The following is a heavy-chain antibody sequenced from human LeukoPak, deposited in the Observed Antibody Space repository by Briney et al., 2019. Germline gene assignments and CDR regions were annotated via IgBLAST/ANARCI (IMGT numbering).Heavy chain of an antibody. CDR1: GFTFSSYS. CDR3: AKDQADDFWSGYQGYNWFDP. D-gene: IGHD3-3*01. CDR2: ISWNSGSI. J-gene: IGHJ5*02. V-gene: IGHV3-9*01. Sequence: GGSLRLSCAASGFTFSSYSMNWVRQAPGKGLEWVSGISWNSGSIGYADSVKGRFTISRDNAKNSLYLQMNSLRAEDTALYYCAKDQADDFWSGYQGYNWFDPWGQGTLVTVSS.